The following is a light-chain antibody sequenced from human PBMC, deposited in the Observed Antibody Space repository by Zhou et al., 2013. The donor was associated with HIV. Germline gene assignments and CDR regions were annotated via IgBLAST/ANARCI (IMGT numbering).Light chain of an antibody. CDR2: DAS. J-gene: IGKJ2*03. V-gene: IGKV1-39*01. CDR3: QQSYSTPYS. Sequence: DIQMTQSPSSLSASVGDRVTITCQASQDINNYLSWYQQKPGKAPKLLIYDASSLQSGVPSRFSGSGSGTDFTLTISSLQPEDFATFYCQQSYSTPYSFGQGTKLEIK. CDR1: QDINNY.